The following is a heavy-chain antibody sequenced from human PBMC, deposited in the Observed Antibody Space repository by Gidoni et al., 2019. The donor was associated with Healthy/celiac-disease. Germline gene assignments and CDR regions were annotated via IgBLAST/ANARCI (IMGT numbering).Heavy chain of an antibody. V-gene: IGHV3-9*01. CDR3: AKTQRETSEFDY. CDR2: ISWNSGSI. D-gene: IGHD1-26*01. J-gene: IGHJ4*02. Sequence: EVQLVESGGGLVQPGRSLRLSCAASGFTFDDYAMHWVRQAPGNGLEWVSGISWNSGSIGYADSVKGRFTISRDNAKNSLYLQMNSLRAEDTALYYCAKTQRETSEFDYWGQGTLVTVSS. CDR1: GFTFDDYA.